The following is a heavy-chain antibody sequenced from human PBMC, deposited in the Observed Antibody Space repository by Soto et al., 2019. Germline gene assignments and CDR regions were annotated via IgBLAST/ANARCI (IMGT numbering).Heavy chain of an antibody. CDR3: ATGLSEGYFDY. J-gene: IGHJ4*02. CDR2: IGSNSGGI. CDR1: GFTFDDSA. Sequence: DVQLVESGGGLVQPGRSLRLSCAASGFTFDDSAMHWVRQPPGKGLEWVSGIGSNSGGIGYADTVKGRLTISRDNAKNSLYLQINSLRAEDTALYYCATGLSEGYFDYWGQGTLVTVSS. V-gene: IGHV3-9*01.